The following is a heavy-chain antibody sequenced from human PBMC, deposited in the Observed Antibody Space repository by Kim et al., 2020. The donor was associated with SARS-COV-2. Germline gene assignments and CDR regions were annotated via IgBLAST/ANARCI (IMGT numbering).Heavy chain of an antibody. Sequence: YAQKFPGRVTMTRDTSISAAYMELSRLRSGDTAVYYCARGGSSWRHKFDYWGQGTLVTVSS. J-gene: IGHJ4*02. D-gene: IGHD6-13*01. CDR3: ARGGSSWRHKFDY. V-gene: IGHV1-2*02.